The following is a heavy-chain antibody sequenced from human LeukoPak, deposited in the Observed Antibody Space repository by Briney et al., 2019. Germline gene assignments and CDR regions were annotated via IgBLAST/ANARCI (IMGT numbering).Heavy chain of an antibody. Sequence: SGGSLRLSCAASGLAFSSSDMYWVRQAPGKGLEWVAVISYDGINTYYADSVQGRFTISRDNSNSTLYLQMNSLRAEDTAVYYCAGRWTGSLDYWGQGTLVTVSS. CDR2: ISYDGINT. J-gene: IGHJ4*02. D-gene: IGHD3/OR15-3a*01. V-gene: IGHV3-30-3*01. CDR1: GLAFSSSD. CDR3: AGRWTGSLDY.